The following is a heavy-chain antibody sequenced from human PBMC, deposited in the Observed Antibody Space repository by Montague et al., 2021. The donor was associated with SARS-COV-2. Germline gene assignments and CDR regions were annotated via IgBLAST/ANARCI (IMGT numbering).Heavy chain of an antibody. D-gene: IGHD2-2*01. CDR2: IYHSGST. Sequence: SETLSLTCTVSGYSISSGYYWGWIRQPPGKGLEWIRSIYHSGSTYYNPSLKSRVTISVDTSKNQFSLKLSSVTAADTAVYYCARSQDCSTTSCHFDYWGQGTLVTVSS. V-gene: IGHV4-38-2*02. CDR3: ARSQDCSTTSCHFDY. CDR1: GYSISSGYY. J-gene: IGHJ4*02.